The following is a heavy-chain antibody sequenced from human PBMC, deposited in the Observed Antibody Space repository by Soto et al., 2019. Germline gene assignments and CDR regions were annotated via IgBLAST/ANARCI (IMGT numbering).Heavy chain of an antibody. V-gene: IGHV1-69*05. Sequence: SVKVSCKASGGTFSSYAISWVRQAPGQGLEWMGGIIPIFGTANYAQKFQGRVTMTTDESTSTAYMELSSLRSEDTAVYYCARDQVRGTNGMDVWGQGTTVTVSS. CDR1: GGTFSSYA. CDR3: ARDQVRGTNGMDV. J-gene: IGHJ6*02. D-gene: IGHD1-1*01. CDR2: IIPIFGTA.